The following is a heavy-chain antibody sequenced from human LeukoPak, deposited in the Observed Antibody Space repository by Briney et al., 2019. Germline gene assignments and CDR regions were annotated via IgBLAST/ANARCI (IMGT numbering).Heavy chain of an antibody. CDR2: INPNSGGT. CDR3: ARVGPDSSGPYWYFDL. CDR1: GYTFTGYY. D-gene: IGHD3-22*01. J-gene: IGHJ2*01. V-gene: IGHV1-2*02. Sequence: ASVKVSCKASGYTFTGYYMHWVRQAPGQGLEWMGWINPNSGGTNYAQKFRGRVTMTRDTSTSTVYMELSSLRSEDTAVYYCARVGPDSSGPYWYFDLWGRGTLVTVSS.